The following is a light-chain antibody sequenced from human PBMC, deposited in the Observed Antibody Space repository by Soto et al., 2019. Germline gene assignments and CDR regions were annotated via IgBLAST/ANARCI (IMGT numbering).Light chain of an antibody. V-gene: IGKV3-15*01. J-gene: IGKJ1*01. Sequence: EIVMTQSPATLSLSPGQRATLSCRASLSVSSKLAWYQQRPGQAPRLLIYSASTRATGIPARFSGSGSGTEFTLTISSLQSEDFAVYYCHQYNHWLTWTFGQGTKVEIK. CDR2: SAS. CDR3: HQYNHWLTWT. CDR1: LSVSSK.